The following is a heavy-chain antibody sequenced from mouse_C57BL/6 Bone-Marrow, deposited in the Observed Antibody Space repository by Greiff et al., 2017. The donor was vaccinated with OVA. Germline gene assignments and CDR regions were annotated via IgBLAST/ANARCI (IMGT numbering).Heavy chain of an antibody. J-gene: IGHJ1*03. CDR1: GYTFTDYN. Sequence: EVQLQESGPELVKPGASVKIPCKASGYTFTDYNMDWVKQSHGKSLEWIGDINPNNGGTIYNQKFKGKATLTVDKSSSTAYMELRSLTSEDTAVYYCARWNYYGSILSYWYFDVWGTGTTVTVSS. CDR3: ARWNYYGSILSYWYFDV. D-gene: IGHD1-1*01. V-gene: IGHV1-18*01. CDR2: INPNNGGT.